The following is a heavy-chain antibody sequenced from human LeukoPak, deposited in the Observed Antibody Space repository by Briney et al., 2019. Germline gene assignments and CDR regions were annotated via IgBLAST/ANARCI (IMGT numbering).Heavy chain of an antibody. Sequence: GGSLRLSCAASGFTFSSYSMNWVRQAPGKGLEWVSSISSSSSYIYYADSVKGRFTISRDNAKNSLYLQMNSLRAEDTAVYYCARDPSSWYDYYYYGMDVWGQGTTVTVSS. V-gene: IGHV3-21*01. CDR2: ISSSSSYI. D-gene: IGHD6-13*01. CDR3: ARDPSSWYDYYYYGMDV. CDR1: GFTFSSYS. J-gene: IGHJ6*02.